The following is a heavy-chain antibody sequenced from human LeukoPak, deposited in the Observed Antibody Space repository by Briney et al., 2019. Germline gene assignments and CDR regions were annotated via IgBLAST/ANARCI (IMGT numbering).Heavy chain of an antibody. Sequence: ASVKVSCKASGYTFTSYDINWVRQATGQGLEWMGWMNPNSGNTGYAQKFQGRVTMTRNTSISTAYMELSSVTAADTAVYYCARHLLWPALDAFDIWGQGTMVTVSS. D-gene: IGHD3-10*01. J-gene: IGHJ3*02. CDR1: GYTFTSYD. CDR3: ARHLLWPALDAFDI. CDR2: MNPNSGNT. V-gene: IGHV1-8*01.